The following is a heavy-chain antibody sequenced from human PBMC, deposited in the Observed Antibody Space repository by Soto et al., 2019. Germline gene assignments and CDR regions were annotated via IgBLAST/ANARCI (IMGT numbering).Heavy chain of an antibody. CDR1: GFSVSSTGES. CDR3: AHRRTLQALKSIDPYDY. J-gene: IGHJ4*02. Sequence: QITLKESGPTLVKPTQTLTLTCTFSGFSVSSTGESVGWIRQPPGRALEWLALIYWDDDKRYNPSLKNRLAITNDTSRNQVLLIMTNIDPVDTATYYCAHRRTLQALKSIDPYDYWGQGTVVIVSS. V-gene: IGHV2-5*02. CDR2: IYWDDDK.